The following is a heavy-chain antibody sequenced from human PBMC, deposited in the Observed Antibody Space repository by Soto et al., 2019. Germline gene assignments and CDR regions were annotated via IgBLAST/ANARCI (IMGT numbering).Heavy chain of an antibody. CDR3: ARVRGRDGDYFDY. D-gene: IGHD2-8*01. J-gene: IGHJ4*02. Sequence: QVQLQESGPGLVKPSQTLSLTCTVSGGSISSGDYYWSWIRRPPGKGLEWIGYIYYSGSTYYNPSLKSRVTISVDTSKNQFSLKLSSVTAADTAVYYCARVRGRDGDYFDYWGQGTLVTVSS. V-gene: IGHV4-30-4*01. CDR1: GGSISSGDYY. CDR2: IYYSGST.